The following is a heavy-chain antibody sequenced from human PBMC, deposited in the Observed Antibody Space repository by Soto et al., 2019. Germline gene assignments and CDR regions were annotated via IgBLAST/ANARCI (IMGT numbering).Heavy chain of an antibody. CDR3: ARGIEAADYYGMDV. D-gene: IGHD6-13*01. Sequence: SVKVSCKASGGTFSKYAISWVRQAPGQGLEWMGGIIPMFGTANYAQKLKGRVTITADDSTITAYMELSSLRSEDTAVYYCARGIEAADYYGMDVWGQGTTVTVS. J-gene: IGHJ6*02. V-gene: IGHV1-69*13. CDR1: GGTFSKYA. CDR2: IIPMFGTA.